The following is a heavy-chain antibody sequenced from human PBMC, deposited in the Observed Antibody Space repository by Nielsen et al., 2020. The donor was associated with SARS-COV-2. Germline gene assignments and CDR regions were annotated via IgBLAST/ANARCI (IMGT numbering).Heavy chain of an antibody. Sequence: SETLSLTCAVYGGSFSGYYWSWIRQPPGKGLEWIGEINHSGSTNYNPSLKSRVTISVDTSKNQFSLKLSSVTAADTAVHYCARSYSYGLHDAFDIWGQGTMVTVSS. J-gene: IGHJ3*02. CDR3: ARSYSYGLHDAFDI. CDR1: GGSFSGYY. D-gene: IGHD5-18*01. V-gene: IGHV4-34*01. CDR2: INHSGST.